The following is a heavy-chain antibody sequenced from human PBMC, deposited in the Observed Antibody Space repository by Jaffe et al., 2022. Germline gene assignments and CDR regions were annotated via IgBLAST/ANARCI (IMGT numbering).Heavy chain of an antibody. CDR3: ARDIIQGHYDSSGSEFDY. Sequence: QVQLVQSGAEVKKPGASVKVSCKASGYTFTSYYMHWVRQAPGQGLEWMGIINPSGGSTSYAQKFQGRVTMTRDTSTSTVYMELSSLRSEDTAVYYCARDIIQGHYDSSGSEFDYWGQGTLVTVSS. CDR2: INPSGGST. CDR1: GYTFTSYY. V-gene: IGHV1-46*01. J-gene: IGHJ4*02. D-gene: IGHD3-22*01.